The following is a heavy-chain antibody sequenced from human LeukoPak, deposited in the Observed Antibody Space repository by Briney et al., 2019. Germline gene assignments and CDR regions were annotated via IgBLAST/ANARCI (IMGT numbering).Heavy chain of an antibody. CDR1: GYTFTSYA. CDR3: ARVYWETEQEYYYDSSGYSWLYFQH. V-gene: IGHV7-4-1*02. D-gene: IGHD3-22*01. Sequence: GASVKVSCKASGYTFTSYAMNWVRQAPGQGLEWMGWINTNTGNPTYAQGFTGRFVFSLDTSVSTAYLQISSLKAEDTAVYYCARVYWETEQEYYYDSSGYSWLYFQHWGQGTLVTVSS. J-gene: IGHJ1*01. CDR2: INTNTGNP.